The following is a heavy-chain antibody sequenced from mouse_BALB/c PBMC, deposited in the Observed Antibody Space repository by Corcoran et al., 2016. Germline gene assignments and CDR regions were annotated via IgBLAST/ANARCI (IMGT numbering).Heavy chain of an antibody. J-gene: IGHJ4*01. CDR1: GFSLSTSGMG. CDR3: ARRYYGYDGYYAMDY. D-gene: IGHD2-2*01. V-gene: IGHV8-12*01. Sequence: QVTLKESGPGILQPSQTLSLTCSFSGFSLSTSGMGVSWIRQPSGKGLEWLAHIYWDDDKRYNPSLKSRLTISKDTSSNQVFLKITSVDTADTATYYCARRYYGYDGYYAMDYWGQGTSVTVSS. CDR2: IYWDDDK.